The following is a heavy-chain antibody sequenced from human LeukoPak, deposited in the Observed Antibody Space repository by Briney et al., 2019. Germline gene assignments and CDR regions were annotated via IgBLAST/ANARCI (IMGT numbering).Heavy chain of an antibody. CDR2: IWYDGSNT. J-gene: IGHJ4*02. V-gene: IGHV3-33*01. CDR3: ARDPGYHDSSGYYYEDY. CDR1: GFTFSSYG. D-gene: IGHD3-22*01. Sequence: PGGSLRLSCAASGFTFSSYGMNWVRQAPGKGLEWLALIWYDGSNTYYADSVKGRFTISRDNSRNTLHLQMNSLRAEDTAMYYCARDPGYHDSSGYYYEDYWGQGTLVTVSS.